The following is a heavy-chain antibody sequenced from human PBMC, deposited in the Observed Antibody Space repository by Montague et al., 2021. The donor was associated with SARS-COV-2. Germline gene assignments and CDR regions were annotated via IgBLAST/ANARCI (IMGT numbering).Heavy chain of an antibody. J-gene: IGHJ3*01. Sequence: SLRLSCAASGFTFSSYGMNWVRQAPGKGLEWVSAISTTGANTYYAGSVKGRFTISRDNSKNTLYLQLNSLRDEDTAVYYCAKEGVVVGADGFDYWGQGTMVTVSS. CDR1: GFTFSSYG. V-gene: IGHV3-23*01. D-gene: IGHD3-22*01. CDR2: ISTTGANT. CDR3: AKEGVVVGADGFDY.